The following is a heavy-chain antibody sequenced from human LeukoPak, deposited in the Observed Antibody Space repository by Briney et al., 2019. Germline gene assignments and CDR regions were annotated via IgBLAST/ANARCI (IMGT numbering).Heavy chain of an antibody. CDR2: IRGDGGEK. CDR3: ARADQSSSSGWFPFDY. Sequence: GGSLRLSCAASGFTFSTYWMNWFRQTPGKGLEWVAKIRGDGGEKDHVASVKGRFTISRDNSKNTLYLQMGSLRAEDMAVYYCARADQSSSSGWFPFDYWGQGTLVTVSS. J-gene: IGHJ4*02. CDR1: GFTFSTYW. V-gene: IGHV3-7*01. D-gene: IGHD6-19*01.